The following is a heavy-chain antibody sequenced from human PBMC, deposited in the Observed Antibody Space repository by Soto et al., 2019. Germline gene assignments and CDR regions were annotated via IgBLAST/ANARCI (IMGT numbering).Heavy chain of an antibody. J-gene: IGHJ4*02. D-gene: IGHD5-18*01. CDR2: ISGSGDGT. Sequence: LRLSCAASGFTFSSFALSWVRQAPGKGLEWVSAISGSGDGTDYADSVKGRFTISRDNAKNSLSLQMNNLRAEDTAVYYCARENSVQAWLHHFDHWGLGTLVTVSS. V-gene: IGHV3-23*01. CDR3: ARENSVQAWLHHFDH. CDR1: GFTFSSFA.